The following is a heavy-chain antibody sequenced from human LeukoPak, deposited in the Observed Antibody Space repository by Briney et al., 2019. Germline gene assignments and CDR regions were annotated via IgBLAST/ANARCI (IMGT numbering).Heavy chain of an antibody. Sequence: GGSLRLSCAASGFTFSSYWMSWVRQAPGKGLEWVANIKQDGSEEYYVDSVKGRFTISRDNAKNSLYLQMNSLRAEDTAVYYCASTWGSVDYFDYWGQGTLVTVSS. D-gene: IGHD3-16*01. CDR3: ASTWGSVDYFDY. J-gene: IGHJ4*02. V-gene: IGHV3-7*03. CDR1: GFTFSSYW. CDR2: IKQDGSEE.